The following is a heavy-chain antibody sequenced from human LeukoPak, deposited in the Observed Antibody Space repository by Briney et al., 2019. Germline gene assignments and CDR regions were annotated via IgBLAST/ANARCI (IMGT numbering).Heavy chain of an antibody. V-gene: IGHV3-74*01. Sequence: GGSLRLSCAASGFTFSSYWMHWVRQAPGKGLLWVSRMNSDGSSTSYADSVKGRFIISRDNAKNTLYLQMNSLRVEDTAVYYCTSDTVDTAVGIDYWGQGTLVTVSS. CDR1: GFTFSSYW. D-gene: IGHD5-18*01. CDR3: TSDTVDTAVGIDY. CDR2: MNSDGSST. J-gene: IGHJ4*02.